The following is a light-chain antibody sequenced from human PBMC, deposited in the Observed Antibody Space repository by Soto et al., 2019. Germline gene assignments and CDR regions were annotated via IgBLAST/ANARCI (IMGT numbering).Light chain of an antibody. V-gene: IGLV1-40*01. J-gene: IGLJ2*01. CDR2: GNS. CDR3: QSYDSSLSGSRV. CDR1: SSNIGAGYD. Sequence: QSVLTQAPSVSGDPGQRVTISCTGRSSNIGAGYDVHWYQQLPGTAPKLLIYGNSNRPSGVPDRFSGSKSGTSASLAITGLQAEDEADYYCQSYDSSLSGSRVFGGGTKLTVL.